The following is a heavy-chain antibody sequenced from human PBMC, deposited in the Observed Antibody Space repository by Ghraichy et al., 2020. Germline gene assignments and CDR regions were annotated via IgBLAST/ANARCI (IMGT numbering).Heavy chain of an antibody. D-gene: IGHD6-13*01. V-gene: IGHV4-59*01. CDR3: AGGTAATYFDY. CDR2: IYYSGST. Sequence: SETLSLTCTVSGGSISSYYWSWIRQPPGKGLEWIGYIYYSGSTNYNPSLKSRVTISVDTSKNQFSLKLSSVTAADTAVYYCAGGTAATYFDYWGQGTLVTVSS. J-gene: IGHJ4*02. CDR1: GGSISSYY.